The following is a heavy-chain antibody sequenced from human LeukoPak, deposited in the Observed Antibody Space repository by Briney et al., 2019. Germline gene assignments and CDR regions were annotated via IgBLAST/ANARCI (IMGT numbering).Heavy chain of an antibody. CDR2: IYYSGST. CDR3: ARGGELAYYYDSSGSEGFDY. Sequence: SETLSLTCTVSGGSISSYYWSWIRQPPGKGLEWIGYIYYSGSTNYNPSLKSRVTISVDTSKNQFSLKLSSVTAADTAVYYCARGGELAYYYDSSGSEGFDYWGQGTLVTVSS. CDR1: GGSISSYY. J-gene: IGHJ4*02. V-gene: IGHV4-59*01. D-gene: IGHD3-22*01.